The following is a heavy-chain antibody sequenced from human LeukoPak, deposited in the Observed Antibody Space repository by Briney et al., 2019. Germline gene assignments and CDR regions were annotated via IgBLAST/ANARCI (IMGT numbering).Heavy chain of an antibody. J-gene: IGHJ4*02. V-gene: IGHV1-18*01. D-gene: IGHD3-16*01. CDR1: GYTFTNFG. CDR3: ARWGGSPPFDY. CDR2: ITPYNGEA. Sequence: GASVKVSCKASGYTFTNFGITWVRQAPGQWLEWMGWITPYNGEAKYALTLQDRVTMTTDTSATTVYMELRSLRSDDTAIYYCARWGGSPPFDYWGQGTLVTVSS.